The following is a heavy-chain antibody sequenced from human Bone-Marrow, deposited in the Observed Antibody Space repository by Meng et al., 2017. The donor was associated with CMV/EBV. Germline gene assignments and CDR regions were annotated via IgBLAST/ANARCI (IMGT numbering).Heavy chain of an antibody. Sequence: LSLTCAASGFTFSSYWMHWVRQAPGKGLAWVANIKQDGSEKYYVDSVKGRFTISRDNAKNSLYLQMNSLRAEDTAVYYCARGATPDYWGQGTLVTVSS. V-gene: IGHV3-7*01. CDR3: ARGATPDY. J-gene: IGHJ4*02. CDR2: IKQDGSEK. D-gene: IGHD5-12*01. CDR1: GFTFSSYW.